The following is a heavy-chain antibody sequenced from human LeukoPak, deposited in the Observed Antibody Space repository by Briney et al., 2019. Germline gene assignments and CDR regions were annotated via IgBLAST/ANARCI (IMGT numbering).Heavy chain of an antibody. CDR3: ARHPQQWLVSDYAFDI. J-gene: IGHJ3*02. V-gene: IGHV4-59*01. Sequence: SETLSLTCTVSGGSISSYYWSWIRQPPGKGLEWIGYIYYSGSTNYNPSLKSRVTISVDTSKNQFSLKLSSVTAADTAVYYCARHPQQWLVSDYAFDIWGQGTMVTVSS. D-gene: IGHD6-19*01. CDR2: IYYSGST. CDR1: GGSISSYY.